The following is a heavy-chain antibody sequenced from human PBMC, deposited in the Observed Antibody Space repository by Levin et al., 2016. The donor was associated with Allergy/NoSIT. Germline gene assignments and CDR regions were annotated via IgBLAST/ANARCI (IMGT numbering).Heavy chain of an antibody. CDR2: ISSSSSYI. V-gene: IGHV3-21*01. J-gene: IGHJ4*02. Sequence: GGSLRLSCAASGFTFSSYSMNWVRQAPGKGLEWVSSISSSSSYIYYADSVKGRFTISRDNAKNSLYLQMNSLRAEDTAVYYCARDVDTAISPVGYWGQGTLVTVSS. CDR3: ARDVDTAISPVGY. D-gene: IGHD5-18*01. CDR1: GFTFSSYS.